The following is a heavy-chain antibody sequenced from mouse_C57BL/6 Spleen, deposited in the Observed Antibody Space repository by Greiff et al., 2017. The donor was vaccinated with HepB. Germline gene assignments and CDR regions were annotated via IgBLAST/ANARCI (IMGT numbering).Heavy chain of an antibody. CDR3: ARHEVPYYYGSSQGYFDG. V-gene: IGHV1-62-2*01. D-gene: IGHD1-1*01. CDR1: GYTFTEYT. CDR2: FYPGSGSI. J-gene: IGHJ1*03. Sequence: VQLQQSGAELVKPGASVKLSCKASGYTFTEYTIHWVKQRSGQGLEWIGWFYPGSGSIKYNEKFKDKATLPADKSSSTVYMELSRLTSEDSAVYFCARHEVPYYYGSSQGYFDGWGTGTTVTVSS.